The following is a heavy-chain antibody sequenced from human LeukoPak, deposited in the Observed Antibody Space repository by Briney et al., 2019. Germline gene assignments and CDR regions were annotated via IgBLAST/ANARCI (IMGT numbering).Heavy chain of an antibody. CDR3: ARGRWAARPKYYYYMDV. Sequence: ASMKVSCKASGYTFTIYDINWVRQATGQGLEWMGRMNPNTGNTGYAQKFQGRVTITRDTSISTAYMELSSLRSEDTAVYYCARGRWAARPKYYYYMDVWGKGTTVTVSS. J-gene: IGHJ6*03. V-gene: IGHV1-8*03. D-gene: IGHD6-6*01. CDR2: MNPNTGNT. CDR1: GYTFTIYD.